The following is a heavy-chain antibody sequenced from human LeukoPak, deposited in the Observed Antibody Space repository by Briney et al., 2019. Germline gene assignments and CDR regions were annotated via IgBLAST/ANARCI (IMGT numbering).Heavy chain of an antibody. J-gene: IGHJ4*02. CDR1: GFTVSSNY. V-gene: IGHV3-66*01. CDR3: ARGPSVAGHFDY. Sequence: GGSLRLSCAASGFTVSSNYMSWVRQAPGKGLEWVSVIYSGGSTYYADSVKGRFTISRGNSKNTLYLQMNSLRAEDTAVYYCARGPSVAGHFDYWGQGTLVTVSS. CDR2: IYSGGST. D-gene: IGHD6-19*01.